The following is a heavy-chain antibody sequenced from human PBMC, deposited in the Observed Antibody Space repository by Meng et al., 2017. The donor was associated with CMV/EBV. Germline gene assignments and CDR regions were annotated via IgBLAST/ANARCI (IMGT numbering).Heavy chain of an antibody. CDR3: ARDFSAYDSSGYYAYYGMDV. D-gene: IGHD3-22*01. Sequence: GESLKISCAASGFTFDDYGMSWVRQAPGKGLEWVSGINWNGGSTGYADSVKGRFTISRDNAKNSLYLQMNSLRAEDTALYYCARDFSAYDSSGYYAYYGMDVWGQGTTVTSP. CDR1: GFTFDDYG. V-gene: IGHV3-20*04. J-gene: IGHJ6*02. CDR2: INWNGGST.